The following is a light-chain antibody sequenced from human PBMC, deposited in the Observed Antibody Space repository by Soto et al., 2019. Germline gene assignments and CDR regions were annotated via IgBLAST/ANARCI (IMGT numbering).Light chain of an antibody. Sequence: QSAVTQPPSASGSPGQSVTISCTGTSSDVGGYNYVSWYQHHPGKAPKLMIYEVSKRPSGVPDRFSGSKSGNTASLTVSGLQAEDEADYYCSSYTGSTPYVFGTGTKLTVL. J-gene: IGLJ1*01. CDR2: EVS. V-gene: IGLV2-8*01. CDR1: SSDVGGYNY. CDR3: SSYTGSTPYV.